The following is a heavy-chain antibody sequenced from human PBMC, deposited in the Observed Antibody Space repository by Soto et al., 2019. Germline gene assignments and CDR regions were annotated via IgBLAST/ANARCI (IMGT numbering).Heavy chain of an antibody. CDR2: IYYSGST. CDR3: AAMLRGALGSPGDYYSYGMDV. J-gene: IGHJ6*02. D-gene: IGHD3-10*01. CDR1: GGSISSYY. Sequence: PWETLSLTCTVCGGSISSYYWSWIRQPPGKGLEWFGYIYYSGSTNYNPSLKSRVTISVDTSKNQFSLKLSSVTAADTAVYYCAAMLRGALGSPGDYYSYGMDVWGQGTTVTVSS. V-gene: IGHV4-59*12.